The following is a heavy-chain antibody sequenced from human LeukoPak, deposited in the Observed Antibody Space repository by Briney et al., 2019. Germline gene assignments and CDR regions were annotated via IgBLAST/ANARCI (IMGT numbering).Heavy chain of an antibody. V-gene: IGHV3-23*01. CDR1: GFTFTSYA. CDR3: ARDGVGEFGY. Sequence: TGGSLRLSCAASGFTFTSYAMTWVRQAPGKGLEWVSAISGSGGSTYYADSVKGRFSISRDSSKNTVYLQMNSLRAEDTAVYYCARDGVGEFGYWGQGTLVTVSS. D-gene: IGHD1-26*01. J-gene: IGHJ4*02. CDR2: ISGSGGST.